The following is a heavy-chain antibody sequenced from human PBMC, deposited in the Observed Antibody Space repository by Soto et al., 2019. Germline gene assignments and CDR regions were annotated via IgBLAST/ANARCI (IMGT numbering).Heavy chain of an antibody. V-gene: IGHV5-51*01. J-gene: IGHJ3*02. CDR2: IYPADSDT. Sequence: GESLKISCKGSGYSFTNYWIGWVRQMPGKGLEWMGVIYPADSDTRYSPSFQGQVTFSADKSISTAYLQWTSLKASDTAMYYCARDHEDSSGPGAFDIWGQGTMVTVSS. CDR3: ARDHEDSSGPGAFDI. CDR1: GYSFTNYW. D-gene: IGHD6-19*01.